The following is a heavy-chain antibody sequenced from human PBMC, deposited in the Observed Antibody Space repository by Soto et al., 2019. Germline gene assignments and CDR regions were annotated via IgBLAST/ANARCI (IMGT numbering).Heavy chain of an antibody. CDR1: GGSISSYY. CDR2: IYYSGST. D-gene: IGHD3-3*01. Sequence: QVQLQESGPGLVKPSETLSLTCTVSGGSISSYYWSWIRQPPGKGLEWIGYIYYSGSTNYNPSLKRRVTISVDTSKNQFSLKLSSVTAADTAVYYCARENFDFWSGKTNWFDPWGQGTLVTVSS. J-gene: IGHJ5*02. CDR3: ARENFDFWSGKTNWFDP. V-gene: IGHV4-59*01.